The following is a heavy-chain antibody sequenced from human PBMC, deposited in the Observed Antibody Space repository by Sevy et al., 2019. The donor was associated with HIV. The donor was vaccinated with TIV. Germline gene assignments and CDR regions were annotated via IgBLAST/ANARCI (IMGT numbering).Heavy chain of an antibody. J-gene: IGHJ4*02. CDR3: AKGYDSSGHLY. CDR2: ISYDGSNK. Sequence: GGSLRLSCAASGFTFSSYGMHWVRQAPGKGLEWVAVISYDGSNKYYADSVKGRFTISRDSSKNTLYLQMNSLRAEDTAVYYCAKGYDSSGHLYWGQGTLVTVSS. D-gene: IGHD3-22*01. V-gene: IGHV3-30*18. CDR1: GFTFSSYG.